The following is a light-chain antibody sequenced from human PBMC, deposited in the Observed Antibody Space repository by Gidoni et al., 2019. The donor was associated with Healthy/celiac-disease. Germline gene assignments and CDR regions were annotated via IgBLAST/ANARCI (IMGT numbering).Light chain of an antibody. V-gene: IGKV1-39*01. Sequence: DIQMTQSPSSLSASVGDRVTITCRASQSIISYLNWYQQKPRFSGSGSGTDFTLTISSLQPEDFATYYCQQSYSTLTFGPGTKVDIK. J-gene: IGKJ3*01. CDR1: QSIISY. CDR3: QQSYSTLT.